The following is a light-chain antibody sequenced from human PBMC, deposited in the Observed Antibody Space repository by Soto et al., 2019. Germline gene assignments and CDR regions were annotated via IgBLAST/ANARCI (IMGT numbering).Light chain of an antibody. Sequence: QSVLPQPRSVSGSPGQSVTISCTGTSSDVGGYDYVSWYQQSPGKAPKFIIYDVSQRPSGVSDRFSGSKSGNTASLTISGLQAEDEADYYCCSYAGRFYVFGTGTKVTVL. J-gene: IGLJ1*01. CDR1: SSDVGGYDY. CDR2: DVS. CDR3: CSYAGRFYV. V-gene: IGLV2-11*01.